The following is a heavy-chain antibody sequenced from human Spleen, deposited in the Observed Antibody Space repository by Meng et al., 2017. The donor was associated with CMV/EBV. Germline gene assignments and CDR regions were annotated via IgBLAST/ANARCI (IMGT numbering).Heavy chain of an antibody. CDR1: GFTFSTYE. CDR3: AGYCSTTTCFTYYGMDV. Sequence: GESLKISCAASGFTFSTYEMNWVRQAPGKGLEWVSYISTSGSTIFYADSVKGRFTISRDNAKNSLYLQMNSLRAEDTALYYCAGYCSTTTCFTYYGMDVWGQGTTVTVSS. J-gene: IGHJ6*02. V-gene: IGHV3-48*03. D-gene: IGHD2-2*02. CDR2: ISTSGSTI.